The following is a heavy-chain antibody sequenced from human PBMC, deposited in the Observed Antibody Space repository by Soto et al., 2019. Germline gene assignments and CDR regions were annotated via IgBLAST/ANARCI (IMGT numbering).Heavy chain of an antibody. CDR3: AKRGVGYSGPGFDY. Sequence: PGGSLRLSCAASGFTFSDAWMSWVRQAPGKGLEWVGRIKSKIDAETTDYAAPVEGRFTISRDDSKTTLYLQMKSLKTEDTAVYYCAKRGVGYSGPGFDYWGQGALVTVSS. J-gene: IGHJ4*02. D-gene: IGHD5-12*01. V-gene: IGHV3-15*01. CDR2: IKSKIDAETT. CDR1: GFTFSDAW.